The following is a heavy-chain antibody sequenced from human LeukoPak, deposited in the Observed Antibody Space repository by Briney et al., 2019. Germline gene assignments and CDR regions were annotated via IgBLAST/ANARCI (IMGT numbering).Heavy chain of an antibody. Sequence: ASVKVSCKASGPTFTDYFIHWVRPAPGQGLEWMGWINPNIGDASYAQKFQDRVTMTRDRSINTAYMELSRLTSDDTAVYYCARMALDGGDSIGFDSWGQGTLVTVSS. V-gene: IGHV1-2*02. CDR2: INPNIGDA. J-gene: IGHJ5*01. CDR3: ARMALDGGDSIGFDS. D-gene: IGHD2-21*02. CDR1: GPTFTDYF.